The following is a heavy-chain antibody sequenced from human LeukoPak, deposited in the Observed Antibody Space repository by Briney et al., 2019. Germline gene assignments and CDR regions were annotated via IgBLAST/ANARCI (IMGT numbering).Heavy chain of an antibody. CDR1: GYTFSTYG. CDR3: ARAPLFPFDS. V-gene: IGHV1-18*01. J-gene: IGHJ4*02. CDR2: ISTYNGNT. D-gene: IGHD2/OR15-2a*01. Sequence: GASVKVSCKASGYTFSTYGISWVRQAPGQGLEWMGWISTYNGNTNYTQKLQGRVTMTTDTSTSTAYMELRSLRSDDTAVYYCARAPLFPFDSWGQGTLVTVSS.